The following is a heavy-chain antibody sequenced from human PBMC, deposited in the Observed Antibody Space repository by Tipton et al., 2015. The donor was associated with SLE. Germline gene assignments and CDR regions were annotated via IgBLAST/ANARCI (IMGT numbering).Heavy chain of an antibody. Sequence: SLRLSCAASGFTFSSYAMHWVRQAPGKGLEWVAVISYDGSNKYYADSVKGRFTISRDNSKNTLYLQMNSLRAEDTAVYYCARDLPPPSRYFDYWGQGTLVTVSS. J-gene: IGHJ4*02. CDR2: ISYDGSNK. CDR1: GFTFSSYA. V-gene: IGHV3-30-3*01. CDR3: ARDLPPPSRYFDY.